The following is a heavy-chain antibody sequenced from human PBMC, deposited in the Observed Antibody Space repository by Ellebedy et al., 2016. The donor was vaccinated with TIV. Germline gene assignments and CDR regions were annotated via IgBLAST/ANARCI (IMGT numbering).Heavy chain of an antibody. V-gene: IGHV3-53*01. CDR1: GFTFNSYT. CDR3: ARLKASIAAAKPYYYYYMDV. CDR2: IYSGGST. J-gene: IGHJ6*03. D-gene: IGHD6-13*01. Sequence: GESLKISCAASGFTFNSYTMNWVRQAPGKGLEWVSVIYSGGSTYYADSVKGRFTISRDNSKNTLFLQMNSLRAEDTAVYYCARLKASIAAAKPYYYYYMDVWGKGTTVTVSS.